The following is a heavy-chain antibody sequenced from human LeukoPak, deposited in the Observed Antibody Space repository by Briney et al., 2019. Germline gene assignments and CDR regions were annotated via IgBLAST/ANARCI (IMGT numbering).Heavy chain of an antibody. J-gene: IGHJ4*02. CDR1: GRCFSGYY. D-gene: IGHD3-10*01. V-gene: IGHV4-34*01. Sequence: SETLSLTCAVYGRCFSGYYWSWIRQPPGKGLEWIGEINHSGSTNYNPSLKSRVTISVDTSKNQFSLKLSSVTAADTAVYYCARGSLWFGEDYWGQGTLVTVSS. CDR2: INHSGST. CDR3: ARGSLWFGEDY.